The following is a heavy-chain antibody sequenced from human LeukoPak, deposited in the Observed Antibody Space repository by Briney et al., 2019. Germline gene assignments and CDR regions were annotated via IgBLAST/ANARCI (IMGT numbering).Heavy chain of an antibody. CDR1: GYTFTGYY. CDR2: INPSGGST. CDR3: ATSSSSWSLAYFDY. J-gene: IGHJ4*02. V-gene: IGHV1-46*01. Sequence: ASVTVSCTASGYTFTGYYMHWVRQAHGQGLERMGIINPSGGSTSYAQKFQGRVTMTRDTSTSTVYMELSSLRSEDTAVYYCATSSSSWSLAYFDYWGQGTLVTVSS. D-gene: IGHD6-13*01.